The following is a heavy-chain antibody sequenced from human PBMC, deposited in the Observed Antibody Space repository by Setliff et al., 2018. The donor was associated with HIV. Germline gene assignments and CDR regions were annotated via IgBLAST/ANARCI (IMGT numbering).Heavy chain of an antibody. V-gene: IGHV3-66*02. CDR2: IYGGGTT. Sequence: GVLRLSCAASGFTVSSNYMSWVRQAPGKGLEWVSVIYGGGTTHYADSVKGRFTISRDNSKNTVYLQMNSLRVEDTAVYYCARELYREWDYWGQGTLVTVSS. D-gene: IGHD3-10*01. J-gene: IGHJ4*02. CDR1: GFTVSSNY. CDR3: ARELYREWDY.